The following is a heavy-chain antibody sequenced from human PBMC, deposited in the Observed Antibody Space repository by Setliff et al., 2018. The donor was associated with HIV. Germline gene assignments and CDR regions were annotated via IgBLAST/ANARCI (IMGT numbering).Heavy chain of an antibody. CDR1: GGSISSSSYY. CDR2: IYYSGST. D-gene: IGHD6-19*01. Sequence: KASETLSLTCTVSGGSISSSSYYWGWIRQPPGKGLEWVGSIYYSGSTYYNPSLKSRVTISLDTSKNQLSLKLSSVTAADTAVYYCASYYRVSGWYQEASWFFDLWGRGTLVTVSS. J-gene: IGHJ2*01. CDR3: ASYYRVSGWYQEASWFFDL. V-gene: IGHV4-39*01.